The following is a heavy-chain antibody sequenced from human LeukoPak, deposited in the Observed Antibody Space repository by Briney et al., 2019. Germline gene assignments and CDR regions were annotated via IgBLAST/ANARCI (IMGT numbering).Heavy chain of an antibody. D-gene: IGHD6-6*01. V-gene: IGHV4-59*08. J-gene: IGHJ6*03. Sequence: PSETLSLTCTVSGGSISSYYWSWIRQPPGKGLEWIGYIYYSGSTNYNPSLKSRVTISVDTSKNQFSLKLSSVTAADTAVYYCAGHPIKQLAYMDVWGKGTTVTVSS. CDR2: IYYSGST. CDR3: AGHPIKQLAYMDV. CDR1: GGSISSYY.